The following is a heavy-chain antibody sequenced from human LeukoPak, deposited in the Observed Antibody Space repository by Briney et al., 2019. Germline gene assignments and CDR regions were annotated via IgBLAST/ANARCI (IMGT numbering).Heavy chain of an antibody. J-gene: IGHJ4*02. CDR3: AAFSWTGPSFDY. V-gene: IGHV3-23*01. CDR2: IRGSSGST. D-gene: IGHD6-13*01. CDR1: GFTFRIYA. Sequence: GGSLRLSCAASGFTFRIYAMSWVRQAPGKGLEWVSAIRGSSGSTYYADSVKGRFTISRDNSKNTLYLQMNNLRAEDTAVYYCAAFSWTGPSFDYWGQGTLVTVSS.